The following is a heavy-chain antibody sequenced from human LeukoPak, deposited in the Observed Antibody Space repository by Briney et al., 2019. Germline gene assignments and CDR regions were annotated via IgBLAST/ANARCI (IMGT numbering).Heavy chain of an antibody. CDR3: ARDPCNSSSWYLPILGCYGMDV. J-gene: IGHJ6*02. CDR2: ISAYNGNT. V-gene: IGHV1-18*01. D-gene: IGHD6-13*01. CDR1: GYTFTSYG. Sequence: ASVKVSCKASGYTFTSYGISWVRQAPGQGLEWMGWISAYNGNTNYAQKLQGRVTMTTDTSASTAYMELRSLRSDDTAVYYCARDPCNSSSWYLPILGCYGMDVWGQGTTVTVSS.